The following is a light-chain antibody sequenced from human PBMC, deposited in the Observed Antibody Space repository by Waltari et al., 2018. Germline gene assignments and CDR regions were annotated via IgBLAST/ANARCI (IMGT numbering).Light chain of an antibody. CDR2: GAS. J-gene: IGKJ5*01. CDR3: HQRSNWPIT. CDR1: QSVDNY. Sequence: EIVLTQSPATLSLSPGERVTLSCRASQSVDNYLLWYQQKPGQTPRPLIYGASNRATGIPARFSGSGSGTDFTLTIDSLESEDFAVYYCHQRSNWPITFGQGTRLEIK. V-gene: IGKV3-11*01.